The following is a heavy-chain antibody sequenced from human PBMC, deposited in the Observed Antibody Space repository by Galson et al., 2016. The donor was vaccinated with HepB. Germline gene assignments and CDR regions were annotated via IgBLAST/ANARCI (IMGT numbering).Heavy chain of an antibody. CDR3: ARDVQFRLDY. CDR1: GYRFPTYG. J-gene: IGHJ4*02. CDR2: ISANSGNT. Sequence: SVKVSCKVSGYRFPTYGISWVRQAPGQGLEWLGWISANSGNTYYAQKFQDRVTMTRDTSASTVYMDLRSLRSDDTAVYYWARDVQFRLDYWGQGTLVTVSS. V-gene: IGHV1-18*04. D-gene: IGHD5-24*01.